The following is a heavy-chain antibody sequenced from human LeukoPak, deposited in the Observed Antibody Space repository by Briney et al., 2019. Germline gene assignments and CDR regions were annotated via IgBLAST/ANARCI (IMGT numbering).Heavy chain of an antibody. Sequence: SETLSLTCAVYGGSFSGYYWSWIRQPPGKGLEWIGYIYYSGSTNYNPSLKSRVTISVDTSKNQFSLKLSSVTAADTAVYYCARGTVRSLIRYWGQGTLVTVSS. CDR3: ARGTVRSLIRY. CDR1: GGSFSGYY. V-gene: IGHV4-59*01. D-gene: IGHD4-17*01. CDR2: IYYSGST. J-gene: IGHJ4*02.